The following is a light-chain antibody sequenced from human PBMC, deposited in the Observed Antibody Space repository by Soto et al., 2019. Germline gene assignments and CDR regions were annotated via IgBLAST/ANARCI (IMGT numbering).Light chain of an antibody. CDR1: QSVSSSY. Sequence: EIVLTQSPGTLSLSPGERATLSCRASQSVSSSYLAWYQQKPGQAPRLLMYGESSRATGIPDRFTGSGSGTDFTLTISRLEPEDFAVYYCQQYGSSPLTFGGGTKVEI. CDR2: GES. V-gene: IGKV3-20*01. CDR3: QQYGSSPLT. J-gene: IGKJ4*01.